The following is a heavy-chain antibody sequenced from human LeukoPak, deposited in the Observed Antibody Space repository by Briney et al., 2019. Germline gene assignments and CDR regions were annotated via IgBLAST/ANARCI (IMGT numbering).Heavy chain of an antibody. J-gene: IGHJ4*02. CDR1: GYSFTGNY. CDR2: INPNSGGT. Sequence: ASVTVPCKASGYSFTGNYMHWVRQAPGQGLEWMGWINPNSGGTNYAHKLPGRVAMTRDTSISTAYMELSRLRSDDTAVYYYARDILPYCGGDCYVDYWGQGTLVTVSS. D-gene: IGHD2-21*02. CDR3: ARDILPYCGGDCYVDY. V-gene: IGHV1-2*02.